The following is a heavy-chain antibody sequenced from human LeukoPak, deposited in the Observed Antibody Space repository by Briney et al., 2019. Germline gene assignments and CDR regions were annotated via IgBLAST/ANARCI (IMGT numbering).Heavy chain of an antibody. J-gene: IGHJ4*02. Sequence: GGSLRLSCAASGFTFSDYNMSWIRQAPGKGLEWVSYISSSSSYTNYADSVKGRFTISRDNAKNSLYLQMNSLRAEDTAVYYCAREDYGGNEIWGQGTLVTVSS. D-gene: IGHD4-23*01. CDR1: GFTFSDYN. V-gene: IGHV3-11*05. CDR2: ISSSSSYT. CDR3: AREDYGGNEI.